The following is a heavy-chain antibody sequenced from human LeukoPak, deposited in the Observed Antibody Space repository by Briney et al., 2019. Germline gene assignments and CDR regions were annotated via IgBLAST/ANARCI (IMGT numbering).Heavy chain of an antibody. CDR3: ARDRHYAFDY. V-gene: IGHV3-48*02. Sequence: GGSLRLSCAASGFSFSSYSMNWVRQAPGKGPEWISYINSVSDSDIIWYADSVKGRFTISSDKAKNSVYLQMNSLRDEDTAVYFCARDRHYAFDYWGQGALVTVSS. J-gene: IGHJ4*02. CDR1: GFSFSSYS. D-gene: IGHD4-17*01. CDR2: INSVSDSDII.